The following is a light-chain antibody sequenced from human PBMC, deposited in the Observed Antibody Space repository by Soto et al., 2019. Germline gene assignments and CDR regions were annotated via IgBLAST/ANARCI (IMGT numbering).Light chain of an antibody. V-gene: IGLV2-14*01. CDR1: SSDVGGYNY. J-gene: IGLJ1*01. CDR3: SSYTGSSTYV. Sequence: QSALTQPASVSGCPGQSITISCTGTSSDVGGYNYVSWYQQHPGKAPKLMIYDVSNRPSGVSNRFSGSKSGNTASLTISGLQAEDESDYYCSSYTGSSTYVFGTGTKLTVL. CDR2: DVS.